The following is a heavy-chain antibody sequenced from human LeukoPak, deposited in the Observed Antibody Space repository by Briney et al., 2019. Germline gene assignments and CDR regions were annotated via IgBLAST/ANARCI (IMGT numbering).Heavy chain of an antibody. D-gene: IGHD6-6*01. CDR2: ISAYNGNT. CDR3: ARDPSVATPRIWYLDL. J-gene: IGHJ2*01. CDR1: GGTFSSYA. V-gene: IGHV1-18*01. Sequence: ASVKVSCKASGGTFSSYAISWVRQAPGQGLEWMGWISAYNGNTQYAQKFQGRVTMTTDTSTSTAYLELRSLRSDDTAVYYCARDPSVATPRIWYLDLWGRGTLVTVSS.